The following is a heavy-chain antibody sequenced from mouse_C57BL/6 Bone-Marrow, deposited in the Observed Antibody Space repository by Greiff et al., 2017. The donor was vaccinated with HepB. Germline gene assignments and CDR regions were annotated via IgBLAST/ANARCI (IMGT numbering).Heavy chain of an antibody. CDR1: GYAFSSYW. D-gene: IGHD2-1*01. V-gene: IGHV1-80*01. J-gene: IGHJ4*01. Sequence: VKLMESGAELVKPGASVKISCKASGYAFSSYWMNWVKQRPGKGLEWIGQIYPGDGDTNYNGKFKGKATLTADKSSSTAYMQLSSLTSEDSAVYFCARFGNYSYYAMDYWGQGTSVTVSS. CDR3: ARFGNYSYYAMDY. CDR2: IYPGDGDT.